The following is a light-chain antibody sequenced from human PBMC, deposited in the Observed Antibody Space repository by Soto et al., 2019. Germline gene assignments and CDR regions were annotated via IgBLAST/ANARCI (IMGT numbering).Light chain of an antibody. Sequence: QSALTQPRSVSGSPGQSVTISCTGTSSDVGGYNYVSWYQLHPGKAPKLMIYDVTKRPSGVPDRFSGSKSGNTASLTISGLQAEDEADYYCCSYAGTYRYVFGTGTKVTVL. CDR1: SSDVGGYNY. J-gene: IGLJ1*01. V-gene: IGLV2-11*01. CDR2: DVT. CDR3: CSYAGTYRYV.